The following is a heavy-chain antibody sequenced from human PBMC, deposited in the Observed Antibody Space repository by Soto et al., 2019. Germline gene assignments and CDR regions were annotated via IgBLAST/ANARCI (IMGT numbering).Heavy chain of an antibody. CDR1: GGSISRYY. CDR2: IFYSGST. CDR3: ARELYDSSGYYGMDV. D-gene: IGHD3-22*01. J-gene: IGHJ6*02. Sequence: SETLSLTCSVSGGSISRYYWSWIRQPPGKGLEWIAYIFYSGSTDYNPSLKSRVTISVDTSKNQFSLKLSSVTAADTAVYYCARELYDSSGYYGMDVWGQGTTVTVSS. V-gene: IGHV4-59*01.